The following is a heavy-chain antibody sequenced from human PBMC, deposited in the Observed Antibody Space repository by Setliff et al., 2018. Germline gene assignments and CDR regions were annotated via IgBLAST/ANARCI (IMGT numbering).Heavy chain of an antibody. CDR1: GASISGSAYY. CDR3: ARKKTVYWYYGMDV. J-gene: IGHJ6*02. D-gene: IGHD2-15*01. CDR2: VYSSGSP. V-gene: IGHV4-39*01. Sequence: SETLSLTCNVSGASISGSAYYWGWIRQPPGKGLEWIGSVYSSGSPYYNPSLKSRVTISMDTSKNQFSLKLSSVTAADTAVYYCARKKTVYWYYGMDVWGQGTTVTVSS.